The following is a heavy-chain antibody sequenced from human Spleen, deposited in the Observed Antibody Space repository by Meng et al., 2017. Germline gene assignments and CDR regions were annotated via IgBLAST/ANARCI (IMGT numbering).Heavy chain of an antibody. Sequence: GESLKISCAASGFTFSSYEMHWVRQAPGKGLAWVSYISGSGTAIYYPDSVKGRFTISRANAKNSLYLQMNSLRAEDTALDYCAREGYCINEICNPQYGMDVWGQGTTVTVSS. D-gene: IGHD2-8*01. CDR1: GFTFSSYE. V-gene: IGHV3-48*03. CDR2: ISGSGTAI. CDR3: AREGYCINEICNPQYGMDV. J-gene: IGHJ6*02.